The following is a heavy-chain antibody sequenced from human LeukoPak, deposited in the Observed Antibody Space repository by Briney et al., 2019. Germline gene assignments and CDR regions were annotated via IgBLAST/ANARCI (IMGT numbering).Heavy chain of an antibody. CDR1: GFTFSSYG. Sequence: PGGSLRLSCAASGFTFSSYGMHWVRQAPGKGLDWVAVISNDGSKKYYADSVKGRFTISRDNSMNTVYLQMNSLGAEDTAVYYCARTYSSSSPLDYWGQGTLVTVSS. V-gene: IGHV3-30*03. CDR3: ARTYSSSSPLDY. D-gene: IGHD6-6*01. J-gene: IGHJ4*02. CDR2: ISNDGSKK.